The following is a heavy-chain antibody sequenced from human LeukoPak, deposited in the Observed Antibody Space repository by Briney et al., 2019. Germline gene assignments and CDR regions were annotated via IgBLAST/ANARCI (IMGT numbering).Heavy chain of an antibody. CDR2: IRYDGSNK. CDR3: ARSSYYYDSSGYYGVSYFDY. J-gene: IGHJ4*02. V-gene: IGHV3-33*08. Sequence: GGSLRLSCAASGFTFSSYGMHWVRQAPGKGLEWVAFIRYDGSNKYYADSVKGRFTISRDNSKNTLYLQMNSLRAEDTAVYYCARSSYYYDSSGYYGVSYFDYWGQGTLVTVSS. D-gene: IGHD3-22*01. CDR1: GFTFSSYG.